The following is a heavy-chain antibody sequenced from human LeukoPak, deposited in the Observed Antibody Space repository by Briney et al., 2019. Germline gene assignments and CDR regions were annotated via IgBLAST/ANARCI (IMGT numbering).Heavy chain of an antibody. CDR2: IYYSGST. CDR1: GGSISSYY. Sequence: SETLSLTCTVSGGSISSYYWSWIRQPPGKGLEWIGYIYYSGSTNYNPSLKSRVTISVDTSKNQFSLKLSSVTAADTAVYYCARAYYDYIWGSYSFDYWGQGTLVTVSS. J-gene: IGHJ4*02. V-gene: IGHV4-59*01. CDR3: ARAYYDYIWGSYSFDY. D-gene: IGHD3-16*01.